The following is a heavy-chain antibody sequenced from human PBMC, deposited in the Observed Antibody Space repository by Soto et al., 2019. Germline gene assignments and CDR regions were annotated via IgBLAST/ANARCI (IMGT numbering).Heavy chain of an antibody. D-gene: IGHD1-26*01. CDR3: ANDGSHNFDY. Sequence: QVQLVESGGGVVQPGRSLRLSCAASGFTFSHYAMHWVRQAPGKGLEWVALMSYDGSNEYYADSVKGRFTISRDNSKNTRYLQMNSLRAEDTAVYYGANDGSHNFDYWGQGTLVTVSS. CDR1: GFTFSHYA. V-gene: IGHV3-30*18. CDR2: MSYDGSNE. J-gene: IGHJ4*02.